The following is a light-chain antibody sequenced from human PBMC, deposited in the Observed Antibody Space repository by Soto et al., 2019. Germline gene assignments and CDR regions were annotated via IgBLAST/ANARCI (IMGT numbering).Light chain of an antibody. CDR1: SSDIGGSNY. J-gene: IGLJ2*01. CDR3: SSYSGSNTHIL. Sequence: QSALTQPASVSGSPGQSITISCTGSSSDIGGSNYVSWYQQHPGKAPKLIIYDVTYPPSGLSYRFSASKSGSTASLTISGLQPEDEADYYCSSYSGSNTHILFGGETKLTVL. V-gene: IGLV2-14*01. CDR2: DVT.